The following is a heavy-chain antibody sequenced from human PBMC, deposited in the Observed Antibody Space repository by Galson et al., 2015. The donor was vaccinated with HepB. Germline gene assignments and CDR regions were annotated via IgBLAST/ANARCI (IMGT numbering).Heavy chain of an antibody. CDR1: GYTFTSYG. CDR2: ISAYNGNT. J-gene: IGHJ4*02. CDR3: ARDARNYYGSGSPVKTPFDY. V-gene: IGHV1-18*01. D-gene: IGHD3-10*01. Sequence: SVKVSCKASGYTFTSYGISWVRQAPGQGLEWMGWISAYNGNTNYAQKLQGRVTMTTDTSTSTAYMELRSLRSDDTAVYYCARDARNYYGSGSPVKTPFDYWGQGTLVTVSS.